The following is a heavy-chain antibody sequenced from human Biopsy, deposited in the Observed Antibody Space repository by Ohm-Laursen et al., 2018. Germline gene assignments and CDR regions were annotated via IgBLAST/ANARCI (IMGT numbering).Heavy chain of an antibody. V-gene: IGHV1-2*02. J-gene: IGHJ6*02. Sequence: SVKVSCKPSGYTFAGYYLHCVRQAPGHGLVWMGWINPNSGNANYAQSFQGRLTVTRDTSISTAYMELTSLTFDDTAIYYCARVPAYPSIDGYYGLDLWGQGTTVIVSS. CDR2: INPNSGNA. CDR3: ARVPAYPSIDGYYGLDL. D-gene: IGHD3-9*01. CDR1: GYTFAGYY.